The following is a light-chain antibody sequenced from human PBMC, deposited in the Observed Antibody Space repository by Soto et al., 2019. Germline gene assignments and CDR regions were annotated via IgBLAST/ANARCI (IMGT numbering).Light chain of an antibody. CDR2: DAS. CDR1: QSVSSN. J-gene: IGKJ1*01. CDR3: QQYNNWPRT. Sequence: VMTQSPATLSVSPGERAALSCRASQSVSSNLAWYQQKPGQAPRLLIYDASTRATAVPARFTASGSGTEFTLTISSLQSEDFAVYYCQQYNNWPRTFGQGTKV. V-gene: IGKV3-15*01.